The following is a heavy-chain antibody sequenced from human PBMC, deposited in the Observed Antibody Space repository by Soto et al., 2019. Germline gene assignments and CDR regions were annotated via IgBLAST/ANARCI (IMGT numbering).Heavy chain of an antibody. Sequence: GGSLRLSCAASGFTFSSYAMSWVRQAPGKGLEWVSAISGSGGSTYYADSVKGRFTISRDNSKNTLYLQMNSLRAEDTAVYYCAKDHVGEIAAAVPYYYGMDVWGQGTTVTVSS. CDR3: AKDHVGEIAAAVPYYYGMDV. CDR2: ISGSGGST. J-gene: IGHJ6*02. D-gene: IGHD6-13*01. CDR1: GFTFSSYA. V-gene: IGHV3-23*01.